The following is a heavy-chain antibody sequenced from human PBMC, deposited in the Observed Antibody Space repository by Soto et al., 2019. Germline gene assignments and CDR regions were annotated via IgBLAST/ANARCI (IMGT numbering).Heavy chain of an antibody. Sequence: VVSLRLSCAASGVTFSDYWMHWVRQVPWKGLVWVSRISGDGSSTSYADSVKGRFTISRDNAKNTLYLQMNSLRAEDTAVYYCARDSVVVTAISDNWFDPWGQGTLVTVSS. V-gene: IGHV3-74*01. D-gene: IGHD2-21*02. CDR3: ARDSVVVTAISDNWFDP. J-gene: IGHJ5*02. CDR1: GVTFSDYW. CDR2: ISGDGSST.